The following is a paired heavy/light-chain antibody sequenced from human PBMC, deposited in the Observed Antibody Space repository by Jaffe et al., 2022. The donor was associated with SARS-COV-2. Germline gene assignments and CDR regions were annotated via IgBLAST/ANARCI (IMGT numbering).Heavy chain of an antibody. Sequence: EVQLVQSGAEVKKPGESLMISCKGSGYTFTNYWIGWVRQMPGKGLEWMGFIYPGDSDTRYSPSFQGQVTISADKSISTAYLQWSSLKASDTAMYYCARLSYCSSNTCYYYYGMGVWGQGTTVTVSS. V-gene: IGHV5-51*01. CDR1: GYTFTNYW. CDR3: ARLSYCSSNTCYYYYGMGV. J-gene: IGHJ6*02. D-gene: IGHD2-2*01. CDR2: IYPGDSDT.
Light chain of an antibody. V-gene: IGLV3-19*01. CDR2: ANN. CDR3: NSRDNSGDHLV. Sequence: SSELTQDPAVSVALGQTVRITCQGDSIRSYYASWYQQKPGQAPVLVIYANNNRPSGIPDRFSGFSSGNTASLTITGAQAEDEADYYCNSRDNSGDHLVFGGGTKLTVL. J-gene: IGLJ2*01. CDR1: SIRSYY.